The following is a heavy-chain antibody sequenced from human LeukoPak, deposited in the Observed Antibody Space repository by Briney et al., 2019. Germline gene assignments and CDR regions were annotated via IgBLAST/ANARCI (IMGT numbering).Heavy chain of an antibody. Sequence: GGSLRLSCSASGFTFSSYAMHWVRQAPGKGLEYVSAISSNGGSTYYADSVKGRFTISRDNSKNTLYLQMSSLRAEDTAVYYCVKETTYYDFWKGMDVWGQGTTVTVSS. D-gene: IGHD3-3*01. CDR2: ISSNGGST. J-gene: IGHJ6*02. CDR1: GFTFSSYA. CDR3: VKETTYYDFWKGMDV. V-gene: IGHV3-64D*06.